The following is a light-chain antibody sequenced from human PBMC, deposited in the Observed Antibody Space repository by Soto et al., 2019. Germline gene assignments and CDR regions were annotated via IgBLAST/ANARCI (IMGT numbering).Light chain of an antibody. CDR3: QPDGGSPYT. Sequence: EIVLTQSPGTLSLSPGERATLSGRASQSVRSNYLAWYQQKPGQAPRILIYGASIRDTGIPDRVSGTGAGTDFTLTLSRLEPEDFAVYYCQPDGGSPYTFGQETKLDIK. J-gene: IGKJ2*01. V-gene: IGKV3-20*01. CDR1: QSVRSNY. CDR2: GAS.